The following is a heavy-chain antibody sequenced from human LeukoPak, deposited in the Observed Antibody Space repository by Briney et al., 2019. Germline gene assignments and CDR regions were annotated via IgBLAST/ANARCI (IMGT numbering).Heavy chain of an antibody. D-gene: IGHD5-18*01. CDR3: ARDNSYGYFYFDF. CDR2: TYYRSKWYN. J-gene: IGHJ4*02. Sequence: NLSQTLSLTCAISGDSVSSGSAVWNWIRQSPSRGLEWLGRTYYRSKWYNDYAVSVKSRITINPDTSKNQFSLQLNSVTPEDTALYYCARDNSYGYFYFDFWGQGTLVTVSS. V-gene: IGHV6-1*01. CDR1: GDSVSSGSAV.